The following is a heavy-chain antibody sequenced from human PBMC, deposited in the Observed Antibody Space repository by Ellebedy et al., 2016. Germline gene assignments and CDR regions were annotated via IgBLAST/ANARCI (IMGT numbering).Heavy chain of an antibody. Sequence: ASVKVSXXASGYTFTSYDINWVRQATGQGLEWMGWMNPNSGNTGYAQKFQGRVTMTRNTSISTAYMELSSLRSEDTAVYYCARGPRLEWLSVDYWGQGTLVTVSS. J-gene: IGHJ4*02. D-gene: IGHD3-3*01. V-gene: IGHV1-8*01. CDR2: MNPNSGNT. CDR1: GYTFTSYD. CDR3: ARGPRLEWLSVDY.